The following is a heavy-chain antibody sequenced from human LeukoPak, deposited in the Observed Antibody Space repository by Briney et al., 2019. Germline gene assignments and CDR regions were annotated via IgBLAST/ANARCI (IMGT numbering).Heavy chain of an antibody. CDR2: IYSGGST. CDR3: ARGGLLLWFGELLFRGGDFDY. CDR1: GFTVSSNY. J-gene: IGHJ4*02. Sequence: AGGSLRLSCAASGFTVSSNYMSWVRQAPGKGLEWVSVIYSGGSTYYADSVKGRFTISRDNSKNTLYLQMNSLRAEDTAVYYCARGGLLLWFGELLFRGGDFDYWGQGTLVTVSS. D-gene: IGHD3-10*01. V-gene: IGHV3-53*01.